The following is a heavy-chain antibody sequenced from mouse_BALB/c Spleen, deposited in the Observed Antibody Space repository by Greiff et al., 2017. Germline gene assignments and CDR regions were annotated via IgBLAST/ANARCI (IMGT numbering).Heavy chain of an antibody. CDR3: ARDGDYDEVYAMDY. V-gene: IGHV5-15*02. CDR2: ISNLAYSI. D-gene: IGHD2-4*01. Sequence: EVQLVESGGGLVQPGGSRKLSCAASGFTFSDYGMAWVRQAPGKGPEWVAFISNLAYSIYYADTVTGRFTISRENAKNTLYLEMSSLRSEDTAMYYCARDGDYDEVYAMDYWGQGTSVTVSS. CDR1: GFTFSDYG. J-gene: IGHJ4*01.